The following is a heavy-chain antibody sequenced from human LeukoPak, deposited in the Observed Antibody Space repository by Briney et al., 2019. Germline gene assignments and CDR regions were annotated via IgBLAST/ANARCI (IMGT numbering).Heavy chain of an antibody. J-gene: IGHJ4*02. CDR2: INSDGSST. V-gene: IGHV3-74*01. CDR3: ARVVDYGDYVLDY. CDR1: GFTFSSYW. D-gene: IGHD4-17*01. Sequence: GGSLRLSCAASGFTFSSYWMHWVRQAPGKGLVWVSRINSDGSSTSYADSVKGRFTISRDNAKNTLYLQMSSLRAEDTAVYYCARVVDYGDYVLDYWGQGTLVTVSS.